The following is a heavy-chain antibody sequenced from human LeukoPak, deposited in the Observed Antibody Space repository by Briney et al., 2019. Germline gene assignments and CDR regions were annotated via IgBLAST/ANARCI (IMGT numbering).Heavy chain of an antibody. CDR2: INPNSGGT. Sequence: ASVKVSCKASGYTFSAYYIHWVRQAPAQGLVWMGWINPNSGGTNYAQMFQGRVTMTRDTSISTVYLELSRLRSDDTAVYYCARGDVYDSSGYYPMSLDYWGQGTLVTVSS. J-gene: IGHJ4*02. V-gene: IGHV1-2*02. CDR1: GYTFSAYY. CDR3: ARGDVYDSSGYYPMSLDY. D-gene: IGHD3-22*01.